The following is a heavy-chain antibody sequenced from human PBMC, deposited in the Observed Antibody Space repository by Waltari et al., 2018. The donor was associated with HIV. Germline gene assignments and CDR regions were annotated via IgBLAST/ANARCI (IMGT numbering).Heavy chain of an antibody. Sequence: EVHLMESGGGLVRPGRSLRLSCRGSGFTFGDYGLGWFLQAPGKGLEGVGFITSEAYGGTAEYAASVTGRFTISREDSKSTAYMQMNRLESEDTGVYFCSRPSGPLHSYGMDVWGQGTTVIVSS. D-gene: IGHD1-26*01. V-gene: IGHV3-49*05. CDR1: GFTFGDYG. J-gene: IGHJ6*02. CDR2: ITSEAYGGTA. CDR3: SRPSGPLHSYGMDV.